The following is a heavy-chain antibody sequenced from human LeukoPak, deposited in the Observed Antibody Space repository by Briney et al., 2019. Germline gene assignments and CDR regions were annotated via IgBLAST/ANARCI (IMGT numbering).Heavy chain of an antibody. Sequence: GGSLRLSCAASGFTVSSNFMNWVRQAPGKGLEWVSVIYSGDRTYYADSVKGRFTISSDSSKNTLYLQMNSLRAEDTAVYYCARDGGYSYGYGFDYWGQGTLVTVSS. CDR2: IYSGDRT. CDR1: GFTVSSNF. D-gene: IGHD5-18*01. J-gene: IGHJ4*02. CDR3: ARDGGYSYGYGFDY. V-gene: IGHV3-66*01.